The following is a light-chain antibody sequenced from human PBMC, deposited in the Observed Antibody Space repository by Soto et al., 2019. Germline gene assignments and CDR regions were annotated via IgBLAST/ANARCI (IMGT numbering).Light chain of an antibody. V-gene: IGKV3-11*01. Sequence: EIVLTQSPATLSLSPGERATLSCRASQSVSSYLAWYQQKPGQAPRLLIYDASNRATGIPARFSGSGSGTAFTLTISSLVHEDFAVYYYQPLSNWPPWTFGHGTKVEIK. CDR2: DAS. CDR3: QPLSNWPPWT. CDR1: QSVSSY. J-gene: IGKJ1*01.